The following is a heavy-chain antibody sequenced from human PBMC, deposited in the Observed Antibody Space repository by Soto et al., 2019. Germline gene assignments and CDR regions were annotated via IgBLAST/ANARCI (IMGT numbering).Heavy chain of an antibody. V-gene: IGHV3-73*01. Sequence: LRLSCAASGFTFSGSAMHWVRQASGKGLEWVGRIRSKANSYATAYAASVKGRFTISRDDSKNTAYLQMNSLKTEDTAVYYCTRPGRAAASSSGYYYYGMDVWGQGTTVTV. CDR2: IRSKANSYAT. CDR3: TRPGRAAASSSGYYYYGMDV. J-gene: IGHJ6*02. D-gene: IGHD2-15*01. CDR1: GFTFSGSA.